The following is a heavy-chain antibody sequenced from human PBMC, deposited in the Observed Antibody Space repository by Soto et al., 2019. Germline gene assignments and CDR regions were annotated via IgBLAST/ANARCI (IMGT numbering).Heavy chain of an antibody. D-gene: IGHD2-2*01. CDR1: GFTFTSSA. J-gene: IGHJ6*02. CDR2: IVVGSGNT. Sequence: SVKVSCKASGFTFTSSAVQWVRQARGQRLEWIGWIVVGSGNTNYAQRFQERVTITRDMPTSTAYMELSSLRSEDTAVYYCANGYCSSTSCYEARLYYYYGMDVWGQGTTVTVSS. CDR3: ANGYCSSTSCYEARLYYYYGMDV. V-gene: IGHV1-58*01.